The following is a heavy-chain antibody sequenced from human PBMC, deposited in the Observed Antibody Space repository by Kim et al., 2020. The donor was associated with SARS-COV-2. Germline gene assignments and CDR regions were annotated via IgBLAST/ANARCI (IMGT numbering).Heavy chain of an antibody. D-gene: IGHD3-10*01. Sequence: ADSVKARFTISRDNAKNSLYLQMNSLRAEDTALYYCASLRGVTYYDYGMDVWGQGTTVTVS. V-gene: IGHV3-9*01. J-gene: IGHJ6*02. CDR3: ASLRGVTYYDYGMDV.